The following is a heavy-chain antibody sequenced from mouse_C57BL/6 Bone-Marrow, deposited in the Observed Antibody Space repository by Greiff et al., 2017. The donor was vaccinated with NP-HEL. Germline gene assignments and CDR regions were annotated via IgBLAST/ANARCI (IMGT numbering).Heavy chain of an antibody. Sequence: EVQLQESGGDLVKPGGSLKLSCAASGFTFSSYGMSWVRQTPDKRLEWVATISSGGRYTYYPDSVKGRFTISRDNAKKTLYLQMRSLKSEETAMYYCARHYYSNYFDYWGQGTTLTVSS. CDR2: ISSGGRYT. J-gene: IGHJ2*01. CDR3: ARHYYSNYFDY. V-gene: IGHV5-6*01. D-gene: IGHD2-5*01. CDR1: GFTFSSYG.